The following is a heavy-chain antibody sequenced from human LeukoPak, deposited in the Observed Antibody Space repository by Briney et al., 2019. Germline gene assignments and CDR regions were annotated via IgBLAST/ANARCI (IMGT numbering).Heavy chain of an antibody. D-gene: IGHD1-1*01. CDR1: GFTFSSYA. CDR3: ARDLNWETY. Sequence: GGSLRLSCAASGFTFSSYAMSWVRQAPGKGLEWVANIKTDGSQIYYVDSVKGRFTISRDNAKNSLYLQMNSLRAEDTAVYYCARDLNWETYWGQGTLVTVSS. V-gene: IGHV3-7*01. J-gene: IGHJ4*02. CDR2: IKTDGSQI.